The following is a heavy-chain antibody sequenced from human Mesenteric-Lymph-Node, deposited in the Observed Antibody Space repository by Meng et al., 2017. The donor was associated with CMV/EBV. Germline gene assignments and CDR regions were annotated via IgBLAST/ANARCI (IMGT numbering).Heavy chain of an antibody. Sequence: SSDWWSWVSQSPEKGLEWIGQIFHSGSTNYNPSFKSRVTISVDKSKNQFSLRLTSVTAADTAVYYCARAGRLISFYYGSGSYPHDYWGQGALVTVSS. D-gene: IGHD3-10*01. J-gene: IGHJ4*02. CDR1: SSDW. V-gene: IGHV4-4*02. CDR2: IFHSGST. CDR3: ARAGRLISFYYGSGSYPHDY.